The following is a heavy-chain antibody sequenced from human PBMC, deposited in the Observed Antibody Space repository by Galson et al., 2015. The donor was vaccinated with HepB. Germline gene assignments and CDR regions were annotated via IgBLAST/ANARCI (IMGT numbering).Heavy chain of an antibody. D-gene: IGHD1-1*01. CDR2: IVVGSGNT. CDR3: AAAGTTRYYYYGMDV. CDR1: GYTFTSYG. Sequence: SVKVSCKASGYTFTSYGISWVRQARGQRLEWIGWIVVGSGNTNYAQKFQERVTITRDMSTSTAYMELSSLRSEDTAVYYCAAAGTTRYYYYGMDVWGQGTTVTVSS. J-gene: IGHJ6*02. V-gene: IGHV1-58*02.